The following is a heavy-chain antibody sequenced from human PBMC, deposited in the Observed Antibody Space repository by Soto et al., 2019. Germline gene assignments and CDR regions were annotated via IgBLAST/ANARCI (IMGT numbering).Heavy chain of an antibody. CDR1: GYSISSGYY. V-gene: IGHV4-38-2*02. J-gene: IGHJ5*02. CDR3: ARDTSGYYWFDP. Sequence: KPXGTLYLTVTVSGYSISSGYYWTCIRQPPGKGLEWIGSMYHSGSTFYNPSLRSRVTISLDTSKNQFSLKLSSVTASDTAVYYCARDTSGYYWFDPWGPGTLVTVSS. CDR2: MYHSGST. D-gene: IGHD5-12*01.